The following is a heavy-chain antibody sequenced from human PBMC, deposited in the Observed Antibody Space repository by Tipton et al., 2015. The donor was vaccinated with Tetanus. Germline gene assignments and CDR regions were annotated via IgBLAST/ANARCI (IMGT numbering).Heavy chain of an antibody. J-gene: IGHJ6*02. D-gene: IGHD3-22*01. CDR1: GGSISSYY. CDR3: ARTYDSSGYLSYYYYGMDV. CDR2: IYYSGST. V-gene: IGHV4-59*05. Sequence: LRLSCTVSGGSISSYYWSWIRQPPGKGLEWIGSIYYSGSTYYNPSLKSRVTISVDTSKNQFSLKLSSVTAADTAVYYCARTYDSSGYLSYYYYGMDVWGQGTTVTVSS.